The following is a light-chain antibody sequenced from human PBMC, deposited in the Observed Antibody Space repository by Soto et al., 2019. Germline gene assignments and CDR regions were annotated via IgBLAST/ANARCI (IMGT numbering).Light chain of an antibody. Sequence: QSVLTQPPSASGSPGQSVTISCTGTSSDVGGYKYVSWYQQHPGKAPKLLIYEVTNRPSGVPDRFSGSKSGNTASLTVSGLQAEDEADYYCSSYAGSNVMFGGGTKLTVL. J-gene: IGLJ3*02. V-gene: IGLV2-8*01. CDR2: EVT. CDR3: SSYAGSNVM. CDR1: SSDVGGYKY.